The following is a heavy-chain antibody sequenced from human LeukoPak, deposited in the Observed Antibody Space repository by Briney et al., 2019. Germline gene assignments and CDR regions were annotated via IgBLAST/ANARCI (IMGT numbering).Heavy chain of an antibody. Sequence: TSETLSLTCAVYGGSFSGYYWSWIRQPPGKGLEWIGEINHSGSTNYNPSLKSRVTISVDTSENQFSLKLSSVTAADTAVYYCARGLDDYGDYGMDVWGQGTTVTVSS. CDR3: ARGLDDYGDYGMDV. D-gene: IGHD4-17*01. V-gene: IGHV4-34*01. CDR2: INHSGST. CDR1: GGSFSGYY. J-gene: IGHJ6*02.